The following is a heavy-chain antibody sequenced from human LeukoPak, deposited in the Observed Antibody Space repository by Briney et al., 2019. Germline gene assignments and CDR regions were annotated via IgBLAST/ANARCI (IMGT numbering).Heavy chain of an antibody. Sequence: PGGSLRLPCAASGFIFSHYGMHWVRQAPGKGLEWVAVIWSDASNRFYAGSVKGRFTISRDNSQNTLFLQMNSLRAEDTAMYYCARDAQRGFDYSNSLEYWGHGTLVTVSS. J-gene: IGHJ4*01. V-gene: IGHV3-33*01. CDR3: ARDAQRGFDYSNSLEY. CDR2: IWSDASNR. D-gene: IGHD4-11*01. CDR1: GFIFSHYG.